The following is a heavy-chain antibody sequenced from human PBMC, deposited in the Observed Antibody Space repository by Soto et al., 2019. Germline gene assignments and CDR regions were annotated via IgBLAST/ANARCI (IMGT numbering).Heavy chain of an antibody. J-gene: IGHJ4*02. CDR1: GYTFTNFG. CDR3: AYVGGTTTGDYYFDL. CDR2: ISAYNENM. D-gene: IGHD1-26*01. V-gene: IGHV1-18*01. Sequence: ASVKVSCKASGYTFTNFGVTWVRRAPGQGLEWMGWISAYNENMDSAPKFQDRLTMTTDTSTTTAYMELSNLRSDDTALYYCAYVGGTTTGDYYFDLWGQGTPVTVSS.